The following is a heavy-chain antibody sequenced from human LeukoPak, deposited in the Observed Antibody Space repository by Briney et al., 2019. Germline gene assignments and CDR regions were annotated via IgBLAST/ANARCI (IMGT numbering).Heavy chain of an antibody. CDR3: ARIGYDSSGYSPPYFDY. D-gene: IGHD3-22*01. CDR2: IYWDDDK. J-gene: IGHJ4*02. Sequence: SGPTLVNPTLTLTLTCTFSGFSLSTSGVGVGWIRQPPGRALEWLALIYWDDDKRYSPSLKSRLTITKDTSKNQVVLTMTNMDPVDTATYYCARIGYDSSGYSPPYFDYWGQGTLVTVSS. V-gene: IGHV2-5*02. CDR1: GFSLSTSGVG.